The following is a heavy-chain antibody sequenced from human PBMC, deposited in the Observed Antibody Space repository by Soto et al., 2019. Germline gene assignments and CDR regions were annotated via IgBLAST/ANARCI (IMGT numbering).Heavy chain of an antibody. J-gene: IGHJ4*02. V-gene: IGHV4-30-4*01. Sequence: SETLSLTCAVSGGSITSGDNYWSWIRQPPGKGLEWIGYIYYSGHTYYNPSLKSRLTISVDTSKNHFSLRLSSVTAADTAVYYCARTDWSGWGRRLVDSWGQGGLVAVSS. CDR1: GGSITSGDNY. CDR3: ARTDWSGWGRRLVDS. D-gene: IGHD3-3*01. CDR2: IYYSGHT.